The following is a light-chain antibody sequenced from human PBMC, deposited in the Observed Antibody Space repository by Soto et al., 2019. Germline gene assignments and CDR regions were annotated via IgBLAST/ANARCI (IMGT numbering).Light chain of an antibody. J-gene: IGKJ3*01. CDR1: QSVSSSY. V-gene: IGKV3-20*01. CDR2: GAS. Sequence: EIVLTQSPGTLSLSPGERATLSCRASQSVSSSYLAWYQQKPGQAPRLLIYGASSRVTGIPDRFSGSGSGTNFTLPISRLKPKDFAVYYCQQNGSSPIFTFGPGTKVDI. CDR3: QQNGSSPIFT.